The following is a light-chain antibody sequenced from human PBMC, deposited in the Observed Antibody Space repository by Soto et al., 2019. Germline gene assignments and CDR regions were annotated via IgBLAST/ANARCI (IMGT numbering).Light chain of an antibody. J-gene: IGLJ2*01. Sequence: QSVLTQPPSVSGAPGQRVTISCTGTSSYIGAGYDVHWYQQLPGTAPKLLIYGNSNRPSGVPDRFSGSKSGTSVYLAITGLQAEDDADYYGQSYDSSLSGSVFGGGTQLTVL. CDR3: QSYDSSLSGSV. V-gene: IGLV1-40*01. CDR2: GNS. CDR1: SSYIGAGYD.